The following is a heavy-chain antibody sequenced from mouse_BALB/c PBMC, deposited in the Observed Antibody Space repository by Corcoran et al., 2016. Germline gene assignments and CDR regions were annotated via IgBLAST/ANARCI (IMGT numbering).Heavy chain of an antibody. V-gene: IGHV14-1*02. D-gene: IGHD3-2*02. J-gene: IGHJ2*01. CDR1: GFNIKDYY. CDR3: ARRLFDY. Sequence: EVQLQQSGAELVRPGALVKLSCKASGFNIKDYYMHWVKQRPEQGLEWIGWIDPENGNTIYDPKFQGKASITADTSSNTAYLQLSSLTSEDTAVYYCARRLFDYWGQGTTLTVSS. CDR2: IDPENGNT.